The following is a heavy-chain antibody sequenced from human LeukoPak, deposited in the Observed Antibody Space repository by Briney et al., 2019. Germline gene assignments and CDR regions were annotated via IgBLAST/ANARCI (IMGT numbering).Heavy chain of an antibody. CDR3: AKDGQWLVLGVYFDY. J-gene: IGHJ4*02. Sequence: GGSLRLSCAASGFTFSSYSMNWVRQAPGKGLEWVAVISYDGSNKYYADSVKGRFTISRDNSKNTLYLQMNSLRAEDTAVYYCAKDGQWLVLGVYFDYWGQGTLVTVSS. D-gene: IGHD6-19*01. V-gene: IGHV3-30*18. CDR2: ISYDGSNK. CDR1: GFTFSSYS.